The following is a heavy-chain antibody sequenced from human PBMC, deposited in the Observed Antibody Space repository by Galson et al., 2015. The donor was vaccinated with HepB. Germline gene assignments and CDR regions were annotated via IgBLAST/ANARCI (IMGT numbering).Heavy chain of an antibody. CDR2: IYWDDDK. CDR3: AHILGGVGYYYMDV. CDR1: GFSLSTSGVG. Sequence: PALVKPTQTPTLTCTFSGFSLSTSGVGVGWIRQPPGKALEWLALIYWDDDKRYSPSLKSRLTITKDTSKNQVVLTMTNMDPVDTATYYCAHILGGVGYYYMDVWGKGTTVTVSS. V-gene: IGHV2-5*02. J-gene: IGHJ6*03. D-gene: IGHD1-26*01.